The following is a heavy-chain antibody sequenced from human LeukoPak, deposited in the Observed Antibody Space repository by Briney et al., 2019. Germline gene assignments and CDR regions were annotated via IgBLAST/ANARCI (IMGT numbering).Heavy chain of an antibody. Sequence: SVKVSCKASGYTFTSYGISWVRQAPGQGLEWMGGIIPFFGTPNYAQRFQDRVTISADESTSTFYMELRSLRSEDTAAYYCARPKTYYYEDTDLKVWVRGPLDYWGQGTLVTVSS. CDR1: GYTFTSYG. J-gene: IGHJ4*02. D-gene: IGHD3-22*01. CDR3: ARPKTYYYEDTDLKVWVRGPLDY. V-gene: IGHV1-69*13. CDR2: IIPFFGTP.